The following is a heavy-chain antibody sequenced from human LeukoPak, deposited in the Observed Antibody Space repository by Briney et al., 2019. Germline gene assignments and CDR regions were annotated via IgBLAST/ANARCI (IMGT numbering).Heavy chain of an antibody. CDR3: ARESGLYYYDSSGEDY. CDR2: IYGGEST. D-gene: IGHD3-22*01. Sequence: GGSLRLSCAASGLTFSDHAMGWVRQAPGKGLEWVSVIYGGESTNYADSVKGRFTISRDNSKNTLSLHMNSLRAEDTAVYYCARESGLYYYDSSGEDYWGQGALVTVSS. V-gene: IGHV3-66*01. J-gene: IGHJ4*02. CDR1: GLTFSDHA.